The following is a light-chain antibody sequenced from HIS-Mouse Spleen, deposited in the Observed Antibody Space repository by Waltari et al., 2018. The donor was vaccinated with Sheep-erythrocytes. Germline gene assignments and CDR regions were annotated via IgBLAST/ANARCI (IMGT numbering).Light chain of an antibody. V-gene: IGLV1-44*01. J-gene: IGLJ3*02. CDR2: SNN. Sequence: QYVLTQPPSASGTPGQRVTISCSGSSSNIGSNTVNWYQQLPGTAPKLLIYSNNQRPSGVPDRFSGSKSGTSASLAISGLQSEDEADYYCAAWDDSLNGPVFGGGTNLTVL. CDR1: SSNIGSNT. CDR3: AAWDDSLNGPV.